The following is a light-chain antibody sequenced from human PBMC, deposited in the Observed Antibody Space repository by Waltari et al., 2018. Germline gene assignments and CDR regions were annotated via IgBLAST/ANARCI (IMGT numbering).Light chain of an antibody. CDR2: RNN. V-gene: IGLV1-47*01. J-gene: IGLJ2*01. CDR1: SPNIGSNY. CDR3: AAWDDSLSGPRV. Sequence: QSVLTQPPSASGTPGQRVTIPCSGRSPNIGSNYVYWYQQLPGTAPKLLIYRNNQRPSGVPDRFSGSKSGTSASLAISGLRSEDEADYYCAAWDDSLSGPRVFGGGTKLTVL.